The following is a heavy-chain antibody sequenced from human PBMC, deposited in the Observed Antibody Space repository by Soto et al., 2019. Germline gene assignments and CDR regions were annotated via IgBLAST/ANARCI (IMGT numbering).Heavy chain of an antibody. CDR1: GFTFSSYG. V-gene: IGHV3-23*01. Sequence: EVQLLESGGGLVQPGGSLRLSCAASGFTFSSYGMGWVRQAPGKGLKWVSAISGSDGTTTYYADSVKGRFSISRDNSKKTLYLQMNSMRVEDTAVYYCAKTGSYSRSPYDAFDIWGQGTMVTVSS. D-gene: IGHD1-26*01. CDR3: AKTGSYSRSPYDAFDI. CDR2: ISGSDGTTT. J-gene: IGHJ3*02.